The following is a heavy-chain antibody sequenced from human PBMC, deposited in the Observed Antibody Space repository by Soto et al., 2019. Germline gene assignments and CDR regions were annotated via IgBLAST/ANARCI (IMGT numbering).Heavy chain of an antibody. J-gene: IGHJ4*02. V-gene: IGHV5-51*01. D-gene: IGHD6-19*01. CDR3: ARRLSYSRGWEQ. CDR1: GYSFSNYW. Sequence: EVQLVQSGADLKKSGESLKISCKGSGYSFSNYWIGWVRQMPGKGLEWMGITYPRDSSTRYSPSFQGQVTISVDQSITTAYLQWSSLKASDTAIYYCARRLSYSRGWEQWGQGTLITVSS. CDR2: TYPRDSST.